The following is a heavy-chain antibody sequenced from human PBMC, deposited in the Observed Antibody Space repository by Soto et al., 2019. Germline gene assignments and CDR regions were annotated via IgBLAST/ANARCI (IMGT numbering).Heavy chain of an antibody. D-gene: IGHD3-22*01. CDR1: GGTFSSYA. V-gene: IGHV1-69*13. Sequence: SVKVSCKASGGTFSSYAISWVRQAPGQGLEWMGGIIPIFGTANYAQKFQGRVTITADESTSTAYMELSSLRSEDTAVYYCARDVYADSSGYYYGFWDYWGQGTLVTVSS. J-gene: IGHJ4*02. CDR2: IIPIFGTA. CDR3: ARDVYADSSGYYYGFWDY.